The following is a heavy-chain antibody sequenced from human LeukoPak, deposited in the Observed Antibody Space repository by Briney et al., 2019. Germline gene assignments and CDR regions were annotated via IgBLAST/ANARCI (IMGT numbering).Heavy chain of an antibody. V-gene: IGHV1/OR15-1*04. CDR3: ARDSGYNSSYFDY. CDR1: GYIFTDYY. D-gene: IGHD5-12*01. Sequence: ASVKVSCKASGYIFTDYYMHWVRQAPGQELGWMGRINPNSGGTNYAQKFQGRVTMTRDTSISTAYMELSRLRSDDTAVYYCARDSGYNSSYFDYWGQGTLVTVSS. J-gene: IGHJ4*02. CDR2: INPNSGGT.